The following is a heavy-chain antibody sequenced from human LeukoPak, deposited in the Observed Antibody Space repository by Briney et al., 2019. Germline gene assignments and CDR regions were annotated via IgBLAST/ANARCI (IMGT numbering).Heavy chain of an antibody. CDR3: ARGEVLGYDLTAFDI. D-gene: IGHD3-16*01. Sequence: ASEKVSCKASGYTFSSYGISWVRQAPGQGLEWMGWISAYNGNTNYAQKLQGRVTMTTDTSTSTAYMELRSLRSDDTAVYYCARGEVLGYDLTAFDIWGQGTMVTVSS. CDR2: ISAYNGNT. V-gene: IGHV1-18*01. J-gene: IGHJ3*02. CDR1: GYTFSSYG.